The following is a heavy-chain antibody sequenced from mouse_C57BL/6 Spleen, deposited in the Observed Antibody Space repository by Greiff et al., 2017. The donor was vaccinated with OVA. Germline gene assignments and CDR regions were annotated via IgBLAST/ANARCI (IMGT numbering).Heavy chain of an antibody. Sequence: EVQGVESGGGLVKPGGSLKLSCAASGFTFSDYGMHWVRQAPEKGLEWVAYISSGSSTIYYADTVKGRFPISRDNAKNTLFLQMTSLRSEDTAMYYCARNGYYAMDYWGQGTSVTVSS. CDR3: ARNGYYAMDY. CDR1: GFTFSDYG. V-gene: IGHV5-17*01. J-gene: IGHJ4*01. CDR2: ISSGSSTI.